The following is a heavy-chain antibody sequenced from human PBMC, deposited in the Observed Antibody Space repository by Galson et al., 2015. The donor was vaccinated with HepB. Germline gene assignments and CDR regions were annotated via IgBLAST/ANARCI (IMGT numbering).Heavy chain of an antibody. Sequence: SLRLSCAASGFTFSSYAMHWVRQAPGKGLEWVAVIWYDGDNKYYADSVKGRFTISRDNSKNTLYLQMNSLRAEDTAVYYCARGVHRDSDILPAYYYYSDYWGQGTLVTLSS. CDR3: ARGVHRDSDILPAYYYYSDY. D-gene: IGHD3-9*01. CDR1: GFTFSSYA. V-gene: IGHV3-33*08. J-gene: IGHJ4*02. CDR2: IWYDGDNK.